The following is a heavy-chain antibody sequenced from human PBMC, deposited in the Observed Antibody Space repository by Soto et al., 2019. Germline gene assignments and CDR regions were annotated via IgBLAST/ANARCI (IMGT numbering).Heavy chain of an antibody. CDR3: ARLRLTGYFDY. J-gene: IGHJ4*02. CDR1: GFTFSDHY. Sequence: QVQLVESGGGLVKPGGSLRLSCVASGFTFSDHYMTWIRQAPGKGLEWLSYISTSSSYTNYADSVKGRFTISRDNAMNRLFLQMNGLRAEDTAVYYCARLRLTGYFDYWGQGTLVTVSS. CDR2: ISTSSSYT. V-gene: IGHV3-11*05.